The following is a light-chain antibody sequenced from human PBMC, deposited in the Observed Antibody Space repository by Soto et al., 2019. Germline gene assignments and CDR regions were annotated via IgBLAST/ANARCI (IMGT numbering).Light chain of an antibody. Sequence: QSVLTQPPSVSGAPGQRVTITCTGSSSNIGARYDVHWYQHLPGTAPKLLIYGNTNRPSGVPDRFSGSKSDTSASLAITGLQAEDEADYYCQSYDSSLSGSVFGGGTKLTVL. CDR2: GNT. CDR3: QSYDSSLSGSV. J-gene: IGLJ2*01. V-gene: IGLV1-40*01. CDR1: SSNIGARYD.